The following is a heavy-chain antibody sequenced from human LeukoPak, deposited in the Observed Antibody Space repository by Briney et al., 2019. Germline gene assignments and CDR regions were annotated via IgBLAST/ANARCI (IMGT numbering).Heavy chain of an antibody. V-gene: IGHV3-74*01. CDR1: GFTFSDYW. CDR3: VRGQIGVSVIVH. Sequence: GGSLRLSCAASGFTFSDYWMHWVRQVPGKGLVWVSRIKGDGSETNYADSVKGRFTISRDNAKNTLFLQMNSLRVGDTAVYYCVRGQIGVSVIVHWGQGTLVTVSS. J-gene: IGHJ5*02. CDR2: IKGDGSET. D-gene: IGHD3-22*01.